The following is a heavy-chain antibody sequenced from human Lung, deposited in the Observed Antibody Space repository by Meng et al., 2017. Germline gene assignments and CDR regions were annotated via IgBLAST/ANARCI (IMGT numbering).Heavy chain of an antibody. V-gene: IGHV3-74*01. J-gene: IGHJ1*01. D-gene: IGHD1-1*01. CDR1: GFTFTDHW. CDR2: INRDGTKP. CDR3: TNDRLNH. Sequence: EGQLVGSVGGLLSPGGSLRLSCAASGFTFTDHWMHWVRQGPGKGLVWVSRINRDGTKPTYADSVKGRFTISRDNAKNTLYLQMNNLRAEDTAFYYCTNDRLNHWGQGALVTVSS.